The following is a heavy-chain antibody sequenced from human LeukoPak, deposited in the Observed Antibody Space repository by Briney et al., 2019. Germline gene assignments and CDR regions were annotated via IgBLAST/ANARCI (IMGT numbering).Heavy chain of an antibody. D-gene: IGHD6-6*01. CDR1: GYSLSSDCY. Sequence: SETLSLTCIVSGYSLSSDCYWGWIRPPPGKGLEWIGSVYHTGSTYYNPSLKSRVTISADTSKNQFYLKLSSVTAADTAVYYCARESSSSPYNWFDPWGEGTLVTVSS. V-gene: IGHV4-38-2*02. CDR3: ARESSSSPYNWFDP. CDR2: VYHTGST. J-gene: IGHJ5*02.